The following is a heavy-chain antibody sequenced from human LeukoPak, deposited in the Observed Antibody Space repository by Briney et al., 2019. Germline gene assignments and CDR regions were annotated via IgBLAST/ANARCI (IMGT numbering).Heavy chain of an antibody. CDR3: ARFPTDY. V-gene: IGHV3-7*01. J-gene: IGHJ4*02. CDR1: GFXFSSYS. Sequence: GGSLRLSCTASGFXFSSYSITWVRQAPGKGLEWVANIKQDGSEKYYVDSVKGRFTISRDNAKNSLYLQMNSLRPEDTAVYFCARFPTDYWGQGTLVTVSS. CDR2: IKQDGSEK.